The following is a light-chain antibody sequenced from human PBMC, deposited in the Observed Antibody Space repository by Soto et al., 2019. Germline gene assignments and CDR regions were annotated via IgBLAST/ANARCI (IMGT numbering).Light chain of an antibody. Sequence: FVLTQPRSVSGSPGQSVTIPCTGNSSEFGGFKYFSRYQQHPGKAPKIMIYDVSKRPSGVPDRLSGSKSCQNAPLNTSGLQAEDEADYYCCSYAGTFYVFGPGTKVTVL. V-gene: IGLV2-11*01. CDR2: DVS. CDR3: CSYAGTFYV. J-gene: IGLJ1*01. CDR1: SSEFGGFKY.